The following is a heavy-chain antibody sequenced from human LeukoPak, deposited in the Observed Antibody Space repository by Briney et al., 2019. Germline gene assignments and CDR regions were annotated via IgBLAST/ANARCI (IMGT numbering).Heavy chain of an antibody. V-gene: IGHV4-59*01. CDR3: ARESGSRAFFDY. Sequence: PSETLSLTCTVSGGSISSYYWSWIRQPPGKGLEWIGYIYYSGSTNYNPSLKSRATISVDTSKNQFSLKLSSVTAADTAVYYCARESGSRAFFDYWGQGTLVTVSS. CDR1: GGSISSYY. CDR2: IYYSGST. J-gene: IGHJ4*02.